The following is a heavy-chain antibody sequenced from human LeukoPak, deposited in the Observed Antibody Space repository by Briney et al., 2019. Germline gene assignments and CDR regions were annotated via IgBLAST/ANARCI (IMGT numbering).Heavy chain of an antibody. CDR1: GGSISSYY. Sequence: SETLSLTCTVSGGSISSYYWSWIRQPAGKGLEWIGRIYTSGSTNYNPSLKSRVTISVDTSKNQFSLKLSSVTAADTAVYYCARLARITMVRGVIIGYFQHWGQGTLVTVSS. V-gene: IGHV4-4*07. CDR3: ARLARITMVRGVIIGYFQH. J-gene: IGHJ1*01. D-gene: IGHD3-10*01. CDR2: IYTSGST.